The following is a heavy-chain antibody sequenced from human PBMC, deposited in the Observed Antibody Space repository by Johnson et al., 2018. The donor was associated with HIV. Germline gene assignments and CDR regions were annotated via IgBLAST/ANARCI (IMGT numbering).Heavy chain of an antibody. CDR1: GFTFSSYA. J-gene: IGHJ3*02. CDR2: ISCRVGST. CDR3: AGGCYNDAFDI. Sequence: VQLVESGGGLVQPGGSLRLSCAASGFTFSSYAMSWVRQAPGKGLEWVSAISCRVGSTYYADSVKGRFTISRDNSKNTRYLQMNSRRAEDTAVYYCAGGCYNDAFDIWGQGTMVTVSS. V-gene: IGHV3-23*04. D-gene: IGHD4/OR15-4a*01.